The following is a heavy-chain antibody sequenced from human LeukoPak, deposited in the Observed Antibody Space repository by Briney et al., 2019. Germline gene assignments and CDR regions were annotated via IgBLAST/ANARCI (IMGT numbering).Heavy chain of an antibody. CDR2: INPSGGST. V-gene: IGHV1-46*03. D-gene: IGHD3-10*01. CDR3: ARDARMVRDRRAFDI. Sequence: ASVKVSCXASGYTFTSYYMHWVRLAPGQGLEWMGIINPSGGSTSYARKFQGRVTMTRDTSTSTVYMELSSLRSEDTAVYYCARDARMVRDRRAFDIWGQGTMVTVSS. CDR1: GYTFTSYY. J-gene: IGHJ3*02.